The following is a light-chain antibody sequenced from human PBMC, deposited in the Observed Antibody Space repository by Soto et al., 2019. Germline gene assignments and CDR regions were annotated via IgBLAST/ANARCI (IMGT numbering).Light chain of an antibody. CDR1: SSNIGAGYD. Sequence: QSVLTQPHSVSGAPGQRVTISCTGSSSNIGAGYDVHWYQQLPGTAPKLLIYGNSNRPSGVPDRFSGSKSGTSASLAITGLKAEDEADYYCQSYDSSLRGSVFGGGTKVTVL. J-gene: IGLJ2*01. CDR2: GNS. V-gene: IGLV1-40*01. CDR3: QSYDSSLRGSV.